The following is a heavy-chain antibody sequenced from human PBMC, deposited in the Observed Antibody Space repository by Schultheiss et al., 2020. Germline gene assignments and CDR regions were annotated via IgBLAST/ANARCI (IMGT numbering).Heavy chain of an antibody. CDR1: GGTFSTYS. Sequence: GGSLRLSCKASGGTFSTYSISWVRQAPGQGLEWMGWINPNSGGTNYAQKFQGRVTMTRDTSISTAYMELSRLRSDDTAVYYCACQSGSYYFHFDYWGQGTLVTVSA. D-gene: IGHD1-26*01. CDR3: ACQSGSYYFHFDY. V-gene: IGHV1-2*02. CDR2: INPNSGGT. J-gene: IGHJ4*02.